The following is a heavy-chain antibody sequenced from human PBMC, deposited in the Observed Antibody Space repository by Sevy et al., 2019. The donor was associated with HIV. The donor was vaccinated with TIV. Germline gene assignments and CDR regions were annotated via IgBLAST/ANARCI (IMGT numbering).Heavy chain of an antibody. CDR3: ARAPPVVVVPGAPSWFDP. J-gene: IGHJ5*02. CDR1: GGSFSGYY. D-gene: IGHD2-2*01. CDR2: INHSGST. V-gene: IGHV4-34*01. Sequence: SEMSLTCAVYGGSFSGYYWNWIRQSPGKGLEWIGAINHSGSTHYNPSLKSRVTISVDTSKNQFSLRLNSVTAADTAVYYCARAPPVVVVPGAPSWFDPWGQGTLVTVSS.